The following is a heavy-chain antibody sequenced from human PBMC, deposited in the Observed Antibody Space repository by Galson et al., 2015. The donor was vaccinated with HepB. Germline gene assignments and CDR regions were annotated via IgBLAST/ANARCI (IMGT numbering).Heavy chain of an antibody. J-gene: IGHJ4*02. CDR3: ARDRSLGLWFGELFLDY. V-gene: IGHV3-30-3*01. Sequence: SLRLSCAASGFTFSRYAMHWVRQAPGKGLEWVAVISYDGSNKYYADSVKGRFTISRDNSKNTLYLQMNSLRAEDTAVYYCARDRSLGLWFGELFLDYWGQGTLVTVSS. CDR1: GFTFSRYA. D-gene: IGHD3-10*01. CDR2: ISYDGSNK.